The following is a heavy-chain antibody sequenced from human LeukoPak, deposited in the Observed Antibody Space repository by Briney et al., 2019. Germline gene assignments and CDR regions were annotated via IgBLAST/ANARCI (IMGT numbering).Heavy chain of an antibody. CDR2: INQDGSET. Sequence: RGALRLSRAPSRFSFSSYSLNRVRQTPRKGVERVANINQDGSETFYVDSVKGRFTISRDNAKNSLYLQMNSLRAEDTAVYYCARFVRDCSGLWCSNWFDPWGQGTLVTVSS. V-gene: IGHV3-7*05. D-gene: IGHD2-15*01. J-gene: IGHJ5*02. CDR3: ARFVRDCSGLWCSNWFDP. CDR1: RFSFSSYS.